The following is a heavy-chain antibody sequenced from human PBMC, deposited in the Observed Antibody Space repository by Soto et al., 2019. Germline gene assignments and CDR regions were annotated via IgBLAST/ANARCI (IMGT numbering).Heavy chain of an antibody. J-gene: IGHJ4*02. D-gene: IGHD3-22*01. CDR2: IYYTGST. V-gene: IGHV4-39*01. Sequence: SETLSLTCTVSGATMSNSNFYWGWIRQPPEKGLEWIGNIYYTGSTYYNPSLTSRVTISVDTSKNQFSLQLSSVTAADTAVYYCARHYYDTTGYHYFFDYWGQGTLVTVSS. CDR3: ARHYYDTTGYHYFFDY. CDR1: GATMSNSNFY.